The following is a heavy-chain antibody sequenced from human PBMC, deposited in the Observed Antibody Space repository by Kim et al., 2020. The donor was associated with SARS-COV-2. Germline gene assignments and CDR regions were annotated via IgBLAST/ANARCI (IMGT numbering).Heavy chain of an antibody. Sequence: LSCEASGFSFTTYAFHWVRHAPGKGLEWVAAMSSDGATTYYTDSVKGRFNISRDNSRNTVLLQMSSLRPDDTALYYCARGAFYYYHYMDV. CDR2: MSSDGATT. V-gene: IGHV3-30*14. CDR3: ARGAFYYYHYMDV. CDR1: GFSFTTYA. J-gene: IGHJ6*03.